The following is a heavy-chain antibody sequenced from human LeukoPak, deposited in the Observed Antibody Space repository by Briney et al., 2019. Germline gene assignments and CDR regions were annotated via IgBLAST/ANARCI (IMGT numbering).Heavy chain of an antibody. V-gene: IGHV4-59*08. CDR2: IYYSGSP. D-gene: IGHD6-19*01. J-gene: IGHJ6*02. Sequence: PSETLSLTCTASGGSISSYYWSWIRQPPGKGLEWIGYIYYSGSPNYNPSLKSRVTISVHTSKKQFSLKLSSVTAADTAVYYCARSIVVAGIVSDYYYYGMDVWGQGTTVTVSS. CDR1: GGSISSYY. CDR3: ARSIVVAGIVSDYYYYGMDV.